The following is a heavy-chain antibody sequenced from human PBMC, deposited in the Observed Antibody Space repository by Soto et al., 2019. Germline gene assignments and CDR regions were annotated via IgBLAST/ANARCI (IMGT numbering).Heavy chain of an antibody. D-gene: IGHD3-3*01. CDR1: GYTFTSYD. V-gene: IGHV1-8*01. CDR2: MNPNSGNT. J-gene: IGHJ6*02. Sequence: GASVKVSCKASGYTFTSYDINWVRQATGQGLEWMGWMNPNSGNTGYAQKFQGRVTMTRNMSTNTAYMELSGLRPEDTAIYYCAADAHRDDFWSSYPYYYYSMDVWGQGTTVTVSS. CDR3: AADAHRDDFWSSYPYYYYSMDV.